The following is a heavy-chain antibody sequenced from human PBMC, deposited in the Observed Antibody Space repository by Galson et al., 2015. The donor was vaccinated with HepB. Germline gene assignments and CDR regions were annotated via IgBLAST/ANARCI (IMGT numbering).Heavy chain of an antibody. V-gene: IGHV3-73*01. CDR2: IRSKANSYAT. J-gene: IGHJ4*02. CDR3: SRRGATMGLDY. CDR1: GLTFSASA. D-gene: IGHD1-26*01. Sequence: SLRLSCAASGLTFSASAMHWVRQASGKGLEWVGRIRSKANSYATAYAASVKGRFTISRDDSKNTAYLQMNSLKTEDTAVYYCSRRGATMGLDYWGQGTLVTVSS.